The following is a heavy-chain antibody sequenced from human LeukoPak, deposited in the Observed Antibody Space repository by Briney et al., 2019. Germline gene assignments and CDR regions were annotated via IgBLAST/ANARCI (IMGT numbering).Heavy chain of an antibody. J-gene: IGHJ4*02. Sequence: GGSLRLSCAASGFTFSSFALSWVRQAPGKGLEWVSAISDSDGSTYYSNSVKGRFTISRDNSRNTLYLLMNSLRAEDTAIYYCAKPRYFGSGSPDYWGQGTLVTVSS. CDR3: AKPRYFGSGSPDY. CDR1: GFTFSSFA. D-gene: IGHD3-10*01. CDR2: ISDSDGST. V-gene: IGHV3-23*01.